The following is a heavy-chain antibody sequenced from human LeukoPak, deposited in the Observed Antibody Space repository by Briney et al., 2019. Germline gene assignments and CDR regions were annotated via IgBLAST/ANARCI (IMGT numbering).Heavy chain of an antibody. J-gene: IGHJ4*02. CDR1: GFTFSSYA. CDR2: ISGSGGST. V-gene: IGHV3-23*01. D-gene: IGHD1-26*01. CDR3: ARDGAGSYYSSYYFDY. Sequence: GGSLRLSCAASGFTFSSYAMSWVRQAPGKGLEWVSAISGSGGSTYYADSVKGRFTISRDNSKNTLYLQMNSLRAEDTAVYYCARDGAGSYYSSYYFDYWGQGTLVTVSS.